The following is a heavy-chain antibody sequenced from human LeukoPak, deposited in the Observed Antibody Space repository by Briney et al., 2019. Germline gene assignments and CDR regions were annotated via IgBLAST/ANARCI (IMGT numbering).Heavy chain of an antibody. CDR3: AKEWERLFDY. CDR1: GFTFSNYG. Sequence: GGSLRLSCAASGFTFSNYGMHWVRQAPGKGLEWVAFIRYDGSNKYYADSVKGRFTISRDNSKNTLYLQMNSLRAEDTAVYYCAKEWERLFDYWGQGTLVTVSS. V-gene: IGHV3-30*02. D-gene: IGHD1-26*01. J-gene: IGHJ4*02. CDR2: IRYDGSNK.